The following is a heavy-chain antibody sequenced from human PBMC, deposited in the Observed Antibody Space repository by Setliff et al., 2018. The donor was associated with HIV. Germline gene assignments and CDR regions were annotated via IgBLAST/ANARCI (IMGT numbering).Heavy chain of an antibody. J-gene: IGHJ4*02. Sequence: SETLSLTCSASGGSISSGSHYWGWIRQAPGKGLEWIGNIYYSGTTFYNPSLKSRVSISVDTSRNEFSLKLTSVTAADTAVYYCAREFSSSSFDQWGQGTLVTVSS. V-gene: IGHV4-39*02. CDR2: IYYSGTT. CDR3: AREFSSSSFDQ. D-gene: IGHD6-6*01. CDR1: GGSISSGSHY.